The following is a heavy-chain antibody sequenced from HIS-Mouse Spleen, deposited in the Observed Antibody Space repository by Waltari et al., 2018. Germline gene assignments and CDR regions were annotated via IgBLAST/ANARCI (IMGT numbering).Heavy chain of an antibody. CDR3: AREIPYSSSWYDWYFDL. CDR1: GGSISSSSYY. J-gene: IGHJ2*01. V-gene: IGHV4-39*07. CDR2: IYYSGGT. D-gene: IGHD6-13*01. Sequence: QLQLQESGPGLVKPSETLSLTCTVSGGSISSSSYYWGWIRQPPGKGVEWIGGIYYSGGTYQNPSLKSRVTVTVDTSKNQFSLKLRSVTAAEPAVYYCAREIPYSSSWYDWYFDLWGRGTLVTVSS.